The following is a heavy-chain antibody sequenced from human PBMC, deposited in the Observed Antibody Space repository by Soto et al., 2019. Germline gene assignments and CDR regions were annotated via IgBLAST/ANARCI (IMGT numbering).Heavy chain of an antibody. J-gene: IGHJ4*02. CDR3: AKVVGATGYFDY. CDR1: GFTFSSYA. CDR2: ISGSGGST. D-gene: IGHD1-26*01. Sequence: PGGSLRLSXAASGFTFSSYAMSWVRQAPGKGLEWVSAISGSGGSTYYADSVKGRFTISRDNSKNTLYLQMNSLRAEDTPVYYCAKVVGATGYFDYWGQGTLVTVSS. V-gene: IGHV3-23*01.